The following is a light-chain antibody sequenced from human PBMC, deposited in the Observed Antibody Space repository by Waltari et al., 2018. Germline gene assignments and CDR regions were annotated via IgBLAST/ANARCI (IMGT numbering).Light chain of an antibody. CDR3: HQSGSLPWT. J-gene: IGKJ1*01. Sequence: ETVLTQSPDFQSVTPKEKVTITCRASQSIDSSLQWYQQKPGQSPKLLIKYSSQSFSGVPSRFSGSGSGTDFTLTINGLEAEDAATYYCHQSGSLPWTFGQGTKVVIK. CDR1: QSIDSS. CDR2: YSS. V-gene: IGKV6-21*01.